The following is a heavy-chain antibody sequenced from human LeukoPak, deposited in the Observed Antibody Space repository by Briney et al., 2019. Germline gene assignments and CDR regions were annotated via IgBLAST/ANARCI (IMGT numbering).Heavy chain of an antibody. CDR3: ARAEDSSWFADFDY. D-gene: IGHD6-13*01. CDR1: GYTFTSYA. Sequence: ASVKVSCKASGYTFTSYAMHWVRQAPGQRLEWMGWINAGNGNTKYSQKFQGRVTITRDTSASTAYMELSSLRSEDTAVYYCARAEDSSWFADFDYWGQGALVTVSS. V-gene: IGHV1-3*01. J-gene: IGHJ4*02. CDR2: INAGNGNT.